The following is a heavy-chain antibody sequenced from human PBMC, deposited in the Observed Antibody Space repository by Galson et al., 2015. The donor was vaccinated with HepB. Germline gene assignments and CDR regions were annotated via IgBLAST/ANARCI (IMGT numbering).Heavy chain of an antibody. V-gene: IGHV3-74*01. CDR3: ARGERLISAAAEGFHYYGMDV. Sequence: SLRLSCAASGFTFSSYWMHWVRQAPGKGLVWVSRINSDGSSTSYADSVKGRFTISRDNAKNTLYLQMNSLRAEDTAVYYCARGERLISAAAEGFHYYGMDVWGQGTTVTVSS. CDR1: GFTFSSYW. D-gene: IGHD6-13*01. CDR2: INSDGSST. J-gene: IGHJ6*02.